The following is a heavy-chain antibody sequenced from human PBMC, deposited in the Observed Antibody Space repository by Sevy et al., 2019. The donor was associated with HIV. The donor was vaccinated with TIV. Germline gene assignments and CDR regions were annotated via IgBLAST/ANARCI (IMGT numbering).Heavy chain of an antibody. D-gene: IGHD1-26*01. J-gene: IGHJ4*02. CDR1: GFTFSNAW. CDR2: IKSKTEGATR. Sequence: GGSLRLSCAASGFTFSNAWMSWVRQAPGKGLEWVGHIKSKTEGATRDFAAPVKGRLLISRDDSRNTVYLQMNSLKTEETAVYYCTAGVGASDFDYWGQGTLVTVSS. V-gene: IGHV3-15*01. CDR3: TAGVGASDFDY.